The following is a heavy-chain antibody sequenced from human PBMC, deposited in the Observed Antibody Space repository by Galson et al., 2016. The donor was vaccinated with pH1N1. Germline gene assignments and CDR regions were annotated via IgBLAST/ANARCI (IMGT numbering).Heavy chain of an antibody. CDR1: GFSLTTSGMR. D-gene: IGHD2-15*01. CDR3: ARGPRRTWYFDY. J-gene: IGHJ4*02. V-gene: IGHV2-70*04. Sequence: PALVKPTQTLTLTCTFSGFSLTTSGMRVSWIRQAPGKALEWLARIDWDDDKFYNTSLKTRLTISKDTSRNQVVLTMSNMVPVDTATYYCARGPRRTWYFDYWGQGTLVTVSS. CDR2: IDWDDDK.